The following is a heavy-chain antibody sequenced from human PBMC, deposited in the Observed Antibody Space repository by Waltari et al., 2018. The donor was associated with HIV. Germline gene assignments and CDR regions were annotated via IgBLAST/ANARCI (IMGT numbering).Heavy chain of an antibody. CDR3: TRDDPGPTPIDF. V-gene: IGHV3-74*01. J-gene: IGHJ4*01. CDR2: IGPDGANG. Sequence: EVQLAESGGGVVQPGGSLRLSCLAAGFSFNNYWMHWVRQAPWKGLIWVAPIGPDGANGRYAESVKCRFIMSIDNAKNTLYLQMNSLRAEDTAVYYCTRDDPGPTPIDFWGHGTLVTVSP. D-gene: IGHD2-15*01. CDR1: GFSFNNYW.